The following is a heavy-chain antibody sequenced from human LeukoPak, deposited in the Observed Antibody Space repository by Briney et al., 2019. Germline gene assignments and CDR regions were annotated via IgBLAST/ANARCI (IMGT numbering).Heavy chain of an antibody. V-gene: IGHV3-30*03. J-gene: IGHJ3*02. Sequence: PGGSLRLSCAASGFTFSSYGMHWVRQAPGKGLEWVAVISYDGSNKYYADSVKGRFTISRDNSKNTLYLQMNSLRAEDTAVYYCARETTYYYDSSGYYPDAFDIWGQGTMVTVSS. CDR2: ISYDGSNK. D-gene: IGHD3-22*01. CDR3: ARETTYYYDSSGYYPDAFDI. CDR1: GFTFSSYG.